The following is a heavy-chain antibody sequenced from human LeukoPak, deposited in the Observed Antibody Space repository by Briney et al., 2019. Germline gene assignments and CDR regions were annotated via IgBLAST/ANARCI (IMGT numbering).Heavy chain of an antibody. J-gene: IGHJ6*02. Sequence: ASVKVSCKASGYTFTGYYMHWVRQAPGQGLEWMGWINPNSGGTNYAQKFQGRVTMTRDTSIGTAYMELSRLRSDDTAVYYCARVDIVVVPALYYYYYGMDVWGQGTTVTVSS. CDR3: ARVDIVVVPALYYYYYGMDV. CDR1: GYTFTGYY. CDR2: INPNSGGT. V-gene: IGHV1-2*02. D-gene: IGHD2-2*03.